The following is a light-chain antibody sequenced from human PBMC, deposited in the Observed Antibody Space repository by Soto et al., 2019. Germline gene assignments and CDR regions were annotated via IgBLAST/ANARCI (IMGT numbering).Light chain of an antibody. V-gene: IGKV1-39*01. CDR3: QQSYSAPHT. CDR2: AAS. CDR1: QSIYTD. J-gene: IGKJ1*01. Sequence: IQMTQSPSSLSASVGDRVTITCRASQSIYTDLNWYQQKPGKAPKLLIYAASSLQSGVPSRFSGSGSGTDFTLTISSLQPEDFATYYCQQSYSAPHTFGHGTKLEIK.